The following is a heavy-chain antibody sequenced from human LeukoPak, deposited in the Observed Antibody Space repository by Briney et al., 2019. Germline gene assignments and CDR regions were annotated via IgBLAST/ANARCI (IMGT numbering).Heavy chain of an antibody. CDR1: GYTFTSYY. D-gene: IGHD3-22*01. V-gene: IGHV1-18*04. Sequence: ASVKVSCKASGYTFTSYYMHWVRQAPGQGLEWMGWISAYNGNTNYAQKLQGRVTMTTDTSTSTAYMELRSISSDDTAVYSCARWYYYDSSGYDYWGQGTLVTVSS. CDR2: ISAYNGNT. J-gene: IGHJ4*02. CDR3: ARWYYYDSSGYDY.